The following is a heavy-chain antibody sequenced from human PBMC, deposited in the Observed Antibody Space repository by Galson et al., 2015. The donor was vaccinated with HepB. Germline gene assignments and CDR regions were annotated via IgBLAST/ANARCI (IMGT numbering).Heavy chain of an antibody. J-gene: IGHJ4*02. D-gene: IGHD2-2*01. CDR2: IYYGGSGTT. V-gene: IGHV4-39*01. CDR1: GGSISSYY. CDR3: ARPRYCSSATCTAAFDY. Sequence: ETLSLTCTVSGGSISSYYWSWIRQPPGKGLEWIGRIYYGGSGTTLYNPSLKSRVTISVDPSKNQFSLELRSVTAADTAVYYCARPRYCSSATCTAAFDYWGQGTLVTVSS.